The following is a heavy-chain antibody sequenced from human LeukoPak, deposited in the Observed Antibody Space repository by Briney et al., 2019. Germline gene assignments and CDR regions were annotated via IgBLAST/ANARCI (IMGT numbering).Heavy chain of an antibody. Sequence: GGSLRLSCAASGFTFSSYAMHWVRQAPGKGLEWVAVISYDGSNKYYADSVKGRFTISRDNSKNTLYLQMNSLRAEDTAVYYCARDNSRNDGGRFDYWGQGTLVTVSS. D-gene: IGHD1-14*01. V-gene: IGHV3-30-3*01. CDR2: ISYDGSNK. CDR1: GFTFSSYA. CDR3: ARDNSRNDGGRFDY. J-gene: IGHJ4*02.